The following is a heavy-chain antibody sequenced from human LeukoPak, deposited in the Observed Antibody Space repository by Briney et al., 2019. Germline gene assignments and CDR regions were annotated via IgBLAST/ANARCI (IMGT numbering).Heavy chain of an antibody. CDR1: GASISSDYW. Sequence: TLSLTCTVSGASISSDYWSWIRQPPGKALEWLALIYWNDDKRYSPSLKSRLTITKDTSKNQVVLTMTNMDPVDTATYYCAHTLTMVRGVPFDYWGQGTLVTVSS. J-gene: IGHJ4*02. V-gene: IGHV2-5*01. CDR2: IYWNDDK. CDR3: AHTLTMVRGVPFDY. D-gene: IGHD3-10*01.